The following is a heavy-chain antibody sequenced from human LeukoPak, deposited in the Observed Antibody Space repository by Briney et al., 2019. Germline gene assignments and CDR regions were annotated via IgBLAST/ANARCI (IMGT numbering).Heavy chain of an antibody. CDR1: GGTFGSYA. D-gene: IGHD3-22*01. V-gene: IGHV1-69*04. J-gene: IGHJ4*02. Sequence: SVKVSCKASGGTFGSYAISWVRQAPGQGLEWMGRIIPILGIANYAQKFQGRVTITADKSTSTAYMELSSLRSEDTAVYYCAGDVGYYYDSSGYYYDYWGQGTLVTVSS. CDR2: IIPILGIA. CDR3: AGDVGYYYDSSGYYYDY.